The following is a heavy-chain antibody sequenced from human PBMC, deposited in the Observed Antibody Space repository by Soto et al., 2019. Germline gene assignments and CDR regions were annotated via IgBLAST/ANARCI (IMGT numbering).Heavy chain of an antibody. CDR1: GGSMIAYY. J-gene: IGHJ4*01. CDR2: TYYSGST. V-gene: IGHV4-59*12. Sequence: SETLSLTCTVSGGSMIAYYWNWMRQPPGKGLQWIGYTYYSGSTTYNPSLKSRITINPDTSKNQYSLQLNSVTPEDTAVYFCARGEQYSGRIFDYWGQGTLVTVSS. CDR3: ARGEQYSGRIFDY. D-gene: IGHD1-26*01.